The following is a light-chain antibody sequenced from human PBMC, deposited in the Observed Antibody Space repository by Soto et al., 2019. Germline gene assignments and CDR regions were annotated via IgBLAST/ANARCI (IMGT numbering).Light chain of an antibody. CDR1: SSDVGGYNY. J-gene: IGLJ1*01. V-gene: IGLV2-14*01. Sequence: QSALTQPASVSGSPGPSLTISCTGTSSDVGGYNYVSWSQQHPGQAPKLMIYEVSNRPSGVSNRFSGSKSGNTASLTSSGLQAEDEAEYYCSAYTSTNTYVFGTGTKLTVL. CDR2: EVS. CDR3: SAYTSTNTYV.